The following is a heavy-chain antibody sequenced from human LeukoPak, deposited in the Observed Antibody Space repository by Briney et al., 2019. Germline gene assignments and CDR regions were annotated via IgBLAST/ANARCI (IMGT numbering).Heavy chain of an antibody. CDR3: AREGVATTFDY. Sequence: PSETLSLTCTVSGGSMSSYYWSWIRQPPGKGLEWIGYIYYSGSTNYNPSLKSRVTISVDTSKNQFSLKLSSVTAADTAVYYCAREGVATTFDYWGQGTLVTVSS. D-gene: IGHD5-12*01. CDR1: GGSMSSYY. J-gene: IGHJ4*02. V-gene: IGHV4-59*01. CDR2: IYYSGST.